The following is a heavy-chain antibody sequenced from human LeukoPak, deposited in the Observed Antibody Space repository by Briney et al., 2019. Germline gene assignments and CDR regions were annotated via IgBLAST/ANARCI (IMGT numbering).Heavy chain of an antibody. J-gene: IGHJ4*02. CDR3: ARDSPAGTTWRSEPTFDY. CDR2: IKEEGRTT. Sequence: HPGGSLRLSCAASGFSFSSFWMSWVRQAPGKGLEWVADIKEEGRTTYYVDSVKGRFTISRDNAKNTLCLQMNSLRAEDTAVYYCARDSPAGTTWRSEPTFDYWGQGTLVTVTS. V-gene: IGHV3-7*04. CDR1: GFSFSSFW. D-gene: IGHD3-10*01.